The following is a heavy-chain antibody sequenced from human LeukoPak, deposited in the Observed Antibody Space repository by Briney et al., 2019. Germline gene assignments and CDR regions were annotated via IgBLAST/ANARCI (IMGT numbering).Heavy chain of an antibody. J-gene: IGHJ4*02. V-gene: IGHV3-21*01. Sequence: GGSLRLSCAASGFTFSSYNMNWVRHAPGKGLEWVSSISISSSYIYYADSVKGRFTISRDNAKNSLYLRMNSLRAEDTAVYYCARERDDFWSGYYLWGQGTLVTVSS. CDR2: ISISSSYI. CDR1: GFTFSSYN. D-gene: IGHD3-3*01. CDR3: ARERDDFWSGYYL.